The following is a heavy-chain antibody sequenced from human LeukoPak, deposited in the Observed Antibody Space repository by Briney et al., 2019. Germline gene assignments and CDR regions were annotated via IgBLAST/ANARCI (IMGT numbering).Heavy chain of an antibody. CDR1: GYTFTSYG. V-gene: IGHV1-46*01. D-gene: IGHD5-24*01. CDR3: ARIRDGYNGAYDI. Sequence: ASVKVSCKASGYTFTSYGINWVRQATGQGLEWMGLINPDGGNTNYAQNFQGRVTLTRDTSTSTVYMELSSLRSEDTAIYYCARIRDGYNGAYDIWGQGTVVTVPS. J-gene: IGHJ3*02. CDR2: INPDGGNT.